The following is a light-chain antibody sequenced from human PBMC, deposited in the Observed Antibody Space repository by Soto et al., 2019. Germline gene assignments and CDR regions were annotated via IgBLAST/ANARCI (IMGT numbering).Light chain of an antibody. J-gene: IGKJ1*01. CDR3: QQLNSYPRT. CDR2: AES. Sequence: DIQLPPSPSFLSSSVGYRVTITFRASQGISSYLAWYQQKPGKAPKLLIYAESTLQSGVPSRFSGSGSGTEFTLTISSLQPEDFETYYCQQLNSYPRTCGQGTKGDI. CDR1: QGISSY. V-gene: IGKV1-9*01.